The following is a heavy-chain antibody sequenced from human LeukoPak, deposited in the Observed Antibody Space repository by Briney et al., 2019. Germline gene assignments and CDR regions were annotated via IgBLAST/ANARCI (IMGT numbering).Heavy chain of an antibody. CDR1: GFTFSSYG. CDR3: AELGITMIGGV. V-gene: IGHV3-30*18. CDR2: ISYDGSNK. D-gene: IGHD3-10*02. Sequence: GGSLRLSCAASGFTFSSYGMHWVRQAPGKGLEWVAVISYDGSNKYYADSVKGRFTISRDNSKNTLYLEMNSLRTEDTAVYYCAELGITMIGGVWGKGTTVTISS. J-gene: IGHJ6*04.